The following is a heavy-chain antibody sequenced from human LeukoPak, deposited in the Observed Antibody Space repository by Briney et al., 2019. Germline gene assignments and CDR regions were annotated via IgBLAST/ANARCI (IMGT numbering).Heavy chain of an antibody. J-gene: IGHJ4*02. CDR2: IYYSGST. Sequence: ASETLSLTCTVSGGSISSSSYYWGWIRQPPGKGLEWIGSIYYSGSTYYNPSLKSRVTISVDTSKNQFSLKLSSVTAADTAVYYCARQTRGIFGRDGYNWNYWGQGTLVTVSS. D-gene: IGHD5-24*01. CDR3: ARQTRGIFGRDGYNWNY. CDR1: GGSISSSSYY. V-gene: IGHV4-39*01.